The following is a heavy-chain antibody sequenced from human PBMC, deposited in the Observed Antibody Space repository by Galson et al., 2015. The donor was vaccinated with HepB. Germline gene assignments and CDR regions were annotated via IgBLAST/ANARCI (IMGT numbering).Heavy chain of an antibody. V-gene: IGHV1-69*02. CDR1: GGTFSSYT. J-gene: IGHJ6*02. CDR2: IIPILGIA. D-gene: IGHD6-13*01. CDR3: ATPYSSSWSETDYYYYGMDV. Sequence: SVKVSCKASGGTFSSYTISWVRQAPGQGLEWMGRIIPILGIANYAQKFQGRVTITADKSTSTAYMELSSLRSEDTAVYYCATPYSSSWSETDYYYYGMDVWGQGTTVTVSS.